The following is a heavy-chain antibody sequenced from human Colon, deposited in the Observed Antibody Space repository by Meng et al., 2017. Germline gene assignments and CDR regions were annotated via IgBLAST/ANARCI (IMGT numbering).Heavy chain of an antibody. V-gene: IGHV3-30*04. J-gene: IGHJ5*02. CDR3: AREPDYRAWLDP. CDR1: TFTFSLYS. Sequence: QVPRVESGGGVVQPGRSLRLSCVDSTFTFSLYSMHWVRQAPGKGLEWVAVISHDGGAIFYADSVKGRFTISRDNSKNTLYLEMNSLRDEDTAVYYCAREPDYRAWLDPWGQGTLVTVSS. CDR2: ISHDGGAI. D-gene: IGHD4/OR15-4a*01.